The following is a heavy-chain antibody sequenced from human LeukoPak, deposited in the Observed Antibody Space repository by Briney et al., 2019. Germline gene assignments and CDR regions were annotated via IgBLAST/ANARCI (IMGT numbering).Heavy chain of an antibody. J-gene: IGHJ6*03. CDR2: MNPNSGNA. D-gene: IGHD2-2*01. CDR3: AKSSTSFYYYYYYMDV. V-gene: IGHV1-8*03. Sequence: GASVKVSCKASGYTFTSYDINWVRQATGQGLEWMGWMNPNSGNAGYAQKFQGRVTITRNTSISTAYMELSSLRSEDTAVYYCAKSSTSFYYYYYYMDVWGKGTTVTVSS. CDR1: GYTFTSYD.